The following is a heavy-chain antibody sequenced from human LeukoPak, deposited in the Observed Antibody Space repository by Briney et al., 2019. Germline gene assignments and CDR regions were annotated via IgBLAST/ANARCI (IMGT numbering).Heavy chain of an antibody. J-gene: IGHJ4*02. CDR3: ARGRSQRLVPRPFGY. Sequence: PSETLSLTCTVSGGSISSSSYYWGWIRQPPGKGLEWIGSIYYSGSTYYNPSLKSRVTISVDTSKNQFSLKLSSVTAADTAVYYCARGRSQRLVPRPFGYWGQGTLVTVSS. CDR2: IYYSGST. D-gene: IGHD6-13*01. CDR1: GGSISSSSYY. V-gene: IGHV4-39*07.